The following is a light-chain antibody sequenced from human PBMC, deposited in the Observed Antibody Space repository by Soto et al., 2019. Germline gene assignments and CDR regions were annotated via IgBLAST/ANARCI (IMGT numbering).Light chain of an antibody. CDR3: SSYSISTAYL. CDR2: DVS. Sequence: QSVLTQPRSVSGSPGQSVTISRTGTSSDVGGYNYVSWYQQHPGKAPKLMIYDVSKRPSGVPDRFSGSKSGNTASLTISGLQAEDEADYFCSSYSISTAYLFGTGTKGTVL. CDR1: SSDVGGYNY. J-gene: IGLJ1*01. V-gene: IGLV2-11*01.